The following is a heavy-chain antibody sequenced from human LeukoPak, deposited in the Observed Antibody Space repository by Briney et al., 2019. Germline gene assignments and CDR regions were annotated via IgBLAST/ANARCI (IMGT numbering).Heavy chain of an antibody. CDR2: IYFSGST. Sequence: SQTLSLTCTVSGASITNDDYYWSWIRQHPGKGWEWIGYIYFSGSTYYNPTLKSRTFVSVDTSKSQFALRLTSATAADTAVYYCARRAPFSNWFDPWGQGTLVIVSS. V-gene: IGHV4-31*03. D-gene: IGHD2-2*01. CDR1: GASITNDDYY. J-gene: IGHJ5*02. CDR3: ARRAPFSNWFDP.